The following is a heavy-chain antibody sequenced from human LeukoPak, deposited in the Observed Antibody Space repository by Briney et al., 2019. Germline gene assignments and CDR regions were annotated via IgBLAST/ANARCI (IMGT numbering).Heavy chain of an antibody. CDR2: ISSSSSYI. CDR3: AGYCSGGSCYSAFDY. V-gene: IGHV3-21*01. D-gene: IGHD2-15*01. J-gene: IGHJ4*02. Sequence: PGGSLRLSCAASGFTFSSYSMNWVRQAPGKGLEWVSSISSSSSYIYYADSVKGRFTISRDNAKNPLYLQMNSLRAEDTAVYYCAGYCSGGSCYSAFDYWGQGTLVTVSS. CDR1: GFTFSSYS.